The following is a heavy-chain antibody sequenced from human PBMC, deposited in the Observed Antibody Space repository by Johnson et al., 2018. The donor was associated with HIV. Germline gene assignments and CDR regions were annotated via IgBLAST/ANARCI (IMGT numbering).Heavy chain of an antibody. J-gene: IGHJ3*02. CDR1: GFIFNDYY. CDR3: ARSGRIQNNGWYWGGAFDI. CDR2: ISTSGGTL. D-gene: IGHD6-19*01. V-gene: IGHV3-11*04. Sequence: QVQLVESGGGLVKAGGSLRLSCAASGFIFNDYYMSWIRQAPGKGLELLSYISTSGGTLYYADSVKDRFTIFRDNAKSSLYLQMNSLRVEDTAIYYCARSGRIQNNGWYWGGAFDIWGQGTMVTVSS.